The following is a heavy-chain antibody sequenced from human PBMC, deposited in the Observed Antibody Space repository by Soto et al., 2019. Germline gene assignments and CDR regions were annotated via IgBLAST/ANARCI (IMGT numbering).Heavy chain of an antibody. CDR1: GFTFSGSV. CDR3: SRQDCCGDACIHPN. CDR2: IGMKSNNFAT. D-gene: IGHD2-15*01. J-gene: IGHJ4*02. V-gene: IGHV3-73*01. Sequence: GGSLRLSCAASGFTFSGSVMHWVRQASGKPLEWVGRIGMKSNNFATAYAASVKGRFSISRDDSANMAYLQMNSLKTEDTAVYYCSRQDCCGDACIHPNCGQGTLVTVPS.